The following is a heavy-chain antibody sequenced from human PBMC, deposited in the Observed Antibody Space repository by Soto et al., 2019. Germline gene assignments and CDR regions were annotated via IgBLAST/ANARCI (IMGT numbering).Heavy chain of an antibody. J-gene: IGHJ4*02. Sequence: ASVKVSCKASGYTFTSYAMHWVRHAPGQRLEWMGWINAGNGNTKYSQKFQGRVTITRDTSASTAYMELSSLRSEDTAVYYCARSIVVVTALDDWGQGTLVTVSS. CDR1: GYTFTSYA. V-gene: IGHV1-3*01. D-gene: IGHD2-21*02. CDR2: INAGNGNT. CDR3: ARSIVVVTALDD.